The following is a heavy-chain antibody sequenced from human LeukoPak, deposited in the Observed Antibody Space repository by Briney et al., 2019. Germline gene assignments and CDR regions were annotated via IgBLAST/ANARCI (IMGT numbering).Heavy chain of an antibody. CDR2: IYYSGST. Sequence: SETLSLTCTVSGGSISSGDYYWSWIRQPPGKGLEWIGYIYYSGSTYYNPSLKSRVTISVDTSKNQFSPKLSSVTDADAAVYYCARDTTLFRWFDPWGQGTLVTVSS. CDR3: ARDTTLFRWFDP. CDR1: GGSISSGDYY. V-gene: IGHV4-30-4*08. D-gene: IGHD2-21*01. J-gene: IGHJ5*02.